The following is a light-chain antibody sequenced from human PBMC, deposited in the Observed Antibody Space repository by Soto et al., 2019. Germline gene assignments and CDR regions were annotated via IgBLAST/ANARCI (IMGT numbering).Light chain of an antibody. V-gene: IGKV1-9*01. CDR3: QQVDTYPLT. CDR1: QDISNF. CDR2: AVF. Sequence: DIQLTQSPSFLSASVGDRVTITCRASQDISNFLVWFQQKPGRAPKLLIYAVFTLQSGVPSRFSGSGSGAEFTLTISSLQPEDFATYYCQQVDTYPLTFGGGTKVEIK. J-gene: IGKJ4*01.